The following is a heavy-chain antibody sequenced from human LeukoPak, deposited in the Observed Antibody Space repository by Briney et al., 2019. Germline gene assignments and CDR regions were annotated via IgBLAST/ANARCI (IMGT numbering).Heavy chain of an antibody. Sequence: GESLRLSCAATGFTFSRFNMNWVRQAPGKGLELVSSITSSATYIHYADSVKGRFTISRDNAKNSLYLQMISLRAEDTAVYYCARPFYYDSNGGEGMDVWGQGTTVTVSS. CDR2: ITSSATYI. J-gene: IGHJ6*02. CDR1: GFTFSRFN. V-gene: IGHV3-21*01. CDR3: ARPFYYDSNGGEGMDV. D-gene: IGHD3-22*01.